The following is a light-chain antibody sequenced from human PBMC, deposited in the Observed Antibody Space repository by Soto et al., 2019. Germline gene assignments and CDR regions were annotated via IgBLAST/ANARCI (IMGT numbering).Light chain of an antibody. CDR3: QQYNSYPPT. J-gene: IGKJ4*01. CDR1: QSISSW. CDR2: DAS. Sequence: DIQMSQSPSTLSASVGDRVTITCRASQSISSWLAWYQQKPGKAPKLLIYDASSLESGVPSRFSGSGSGTEFTLTISSLQPDDFATYYCQQYNSYPPTFGGGTKVDIK. V-gene: IGKV1-5*01.